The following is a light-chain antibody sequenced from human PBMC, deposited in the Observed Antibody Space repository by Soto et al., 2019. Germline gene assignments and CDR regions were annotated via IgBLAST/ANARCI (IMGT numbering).Light chain of an antibody. J-gene: IGKJ1*01. CDR1: QTISDW. Sequence: DSHITESPSSVTASIRASVTITCRASQTISDWLAWHQQKPGKAPKLLIYKASSLESGVPSRFSGSGSGTEFTLTISSLQPDDVATYYCLQYETYWTFGQGTKVDIK. CDR2: KAS. CDR3: LQYETYWT. V-gene: IGKV1-5*03.